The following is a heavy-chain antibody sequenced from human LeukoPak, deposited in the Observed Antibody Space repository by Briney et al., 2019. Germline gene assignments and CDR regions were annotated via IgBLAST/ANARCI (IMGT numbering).Heavy chain of an antibody. CDR2: ISNSGSTI. V-gene: IGHV3-48*03. CDR3: AKSNGYGLIDI. D-gene: IGHD3-22*01. CDR1: GFTFRSYE. J-gene: IGHJ3*02. Sequence: GGSLRLSCAASGFTFRSYEMNWVRQAPGKGLEWVSYISNSGSTIYYADSVKGRFTISRDNSKNTLYLQMNSLRAEDTAVYYCAKSNGYGLIDIWGQGTMVTVSS.